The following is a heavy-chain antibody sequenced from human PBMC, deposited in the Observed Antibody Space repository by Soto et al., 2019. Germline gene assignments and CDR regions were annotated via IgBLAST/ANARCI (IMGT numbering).Heavy chain of an antibody. Sequence: RLSCAASGFTVSRNYMSWVRQAPGKGLEWVSVIYSGGSTYYADSVKGRFTISRDNSKNTLYLQMNSLRAEDTAVYYCARELAAGTDAFDIWGQGTMVTVSS. CDR3: ARELAAGTDAFDI. V-gene: IGHV3-53*01. J-gene: IGHJ3*02. CDR1: GFTVSRNY. D-gene: IGHD6-13*01. CDR2: IYSGGST.